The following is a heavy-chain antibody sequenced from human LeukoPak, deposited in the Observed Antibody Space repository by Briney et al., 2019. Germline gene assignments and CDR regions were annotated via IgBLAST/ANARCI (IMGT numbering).Heavy chain of an antibody. CDR1: VLTFSSYG. CDR2: ISADGTNK. D-gene: IGHD3-3*01. Sequence: GGPLTLFCTASVLTFSSYGMQGVRRAPGKGRVGVAFISADGTNKYYAVSGKCRFTISRDKYKNTLHLHINRLRAEATAVYYSAKVPRSVRFLDVLDYWGQGTLVTVSS. V-gene: IGHV3-30*02. J-gene: IGHJ4*02. CDR3: AKVPRSVRFLDVLDY.